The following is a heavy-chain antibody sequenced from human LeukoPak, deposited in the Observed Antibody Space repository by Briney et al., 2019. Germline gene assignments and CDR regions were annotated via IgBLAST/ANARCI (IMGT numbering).Heavy chain of an antibody. CDR1: GGTFSSYA. V-gene: IGHV1-69*13. Sequence: GASVKVSCKASGGTFSSYAISWVRQAPGQGLEWMGGIIPIFGTANYAQKFQGRVTITADESTSTAYMELSSLRSEDTAVYYCAGDIWGSYRFDYWGQGTLVTVSS. CDR3: AGDIWGSYRFDY. CDR2: IIPIFGTA. J-gene: IGHJ4*02. D-gene: IGHD3-16*02.